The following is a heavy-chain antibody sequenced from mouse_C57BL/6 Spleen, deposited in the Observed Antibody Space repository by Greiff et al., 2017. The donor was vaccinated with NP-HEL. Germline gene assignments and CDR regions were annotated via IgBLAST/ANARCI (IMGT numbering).Heavy chain of an antibody. CDR2: ISSGSSTI. D-gene: IGHD4-1*01. CDR1: GFTFSDYG. J-gene: IGHJ4*01. CDR3: ARETGKGPYAMDY. V-gene: IGHV5-17*01. Sequence: EVKLVESGGGLVKPGGSLKLSCAASGFTFSDYGMHWVRQAPEKGLEWVAYISSGSSTIYYADTVKGRFTISRDNAKNTLFLQMTSLRSEDTAMYYCARETGKGPYAMDYWGQGTSVTVSS.